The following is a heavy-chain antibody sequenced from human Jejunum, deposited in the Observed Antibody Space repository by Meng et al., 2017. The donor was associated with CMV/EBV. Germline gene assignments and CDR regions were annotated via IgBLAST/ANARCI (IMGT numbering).Heavy chain of an antibody. V-gene: IGHV3-74*01. CDR1: TFSNSW. D-gene: IGHD1-26*01. CDR3: ASRVGVEGATHGAFDI. Sequence: TFSNSWMHWVRQAPGKGLVWVSRINGDGGGITYADSVKGRFTISRDNAKNTLWLQMNTLRPEDTAVYYCASRVGVEGATHGAFDIWGPGTMVTVSS. CDR2: INGDGGGI. J-gene: IGHJ3*02.